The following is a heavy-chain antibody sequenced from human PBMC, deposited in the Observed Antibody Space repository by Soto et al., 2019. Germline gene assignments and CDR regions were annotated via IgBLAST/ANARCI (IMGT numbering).Heavy chain of an antibody. J-gene: IGHJ4*02. CDR1: GYTFTSYD. Sequence: QVQLVQSGAEVKEPGASVRVSCKASGYTFTSYDINWVRQATGQGLEWMGWMNPESRNTGYAQKFQVRVTMTRDTSISTAYMELTSLRSEDTAVYYCARFVRHQLPTIACWGQGTLVTVSS. CDR3: ARFVRHQLPTIAC. CDR2: MNPESRNT. D-gene: IGHD2-2*01. V-gene: IGHV1-8*01.